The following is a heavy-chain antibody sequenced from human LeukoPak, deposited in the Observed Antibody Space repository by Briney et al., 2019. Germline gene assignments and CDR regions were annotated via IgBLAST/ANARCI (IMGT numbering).Heavy chain of an antibody. CDR1: GYSVSSNSAA. CDR3: AREVNYYDSSGYYWYFDL. J-gene: IGHJ2*01. CDR2: TYYRSKWYN. V-gene: IGHV6-1*01. D-gene: IGHD3-22*01. Sequence: PSQTVSLTCAISGYSVSSNSAAWNWIRQSPSRGLEWLGRTYYRSKWYNDYAVSVESRITINPDTSKNQFSLQLNSVTPDDTAVYYCAREVNYYDSSGYYWYFDLWGRGTLVTVSS.